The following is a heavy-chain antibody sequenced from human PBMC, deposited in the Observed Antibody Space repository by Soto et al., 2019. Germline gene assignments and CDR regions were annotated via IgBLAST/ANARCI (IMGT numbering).Heavy chain of an antibody. CDR2: IYPGDSDT. CDR3: AASIFYYGMDV. Sequence: GESLKISCKGSGYTFTDYWIGWVRQMPGKGPEWMGIIYPGDSDTKYNPSFQGQVTISADKSITTTYLQWSSLKASDTAIYYCAASIFYYGMDVWGQGTTVTVSS. V-gene: IGHV5-51*01. CDR1: GYTFTDYW. J-gene: IGHJ6*02.